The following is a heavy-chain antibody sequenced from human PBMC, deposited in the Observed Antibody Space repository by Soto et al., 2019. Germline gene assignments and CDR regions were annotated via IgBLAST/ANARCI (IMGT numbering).Heavy chain of an antibody. Sequence: GRPLRLSCAASGFTVSSHYMSRVRQAPGKGLEWVSVIYSGGSTYYADSVKGRFTISRHNSKNTLYFQMNSLRAEDTAVYYCARAAYYDFWSGPYYMDVWGKGTTVTVSS. CDR2: IYSGGST. V-gene: IGHV3-53*04. J-gene: IGHJ6*03. CDR3: ARAAYYDFWSGPYYMDV. D-gene: IGHD3-3*01. CDR1: GFTVSSHY.